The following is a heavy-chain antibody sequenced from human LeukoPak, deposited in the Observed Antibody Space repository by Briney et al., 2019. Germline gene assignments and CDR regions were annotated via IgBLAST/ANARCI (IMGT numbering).Heavy chain of an antibody. CDR2: INHSGST. Sequence: SETLSLTCAVYGGSFSGYYWSWIRQPPGKGLEWIGEINHSGSTNYNPSLKSRVTISVDTSKNQFSLKLSSVTAADTAVYYCARYVDPFDYWGQGTLVTVSS. CDR1: GGSFSGYY. D-gene: IGHD5-12*01. V-gene: IGHV4-34*01. CDR3: ARYVDPFDY. J-gene: IGHJ4*02.